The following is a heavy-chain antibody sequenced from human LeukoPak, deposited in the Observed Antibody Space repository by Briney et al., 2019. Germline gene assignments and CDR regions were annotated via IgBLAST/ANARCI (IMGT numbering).Heavy chain of an antibody. D-gene: IGHD6-13*01. CDR1: GYTVTSYG. V-gene: IGHV1-18*04. CDR2: ILAYNGNT. J-gene: IGHJ5*02. CDR3: ARGVTFGSSWYGPYNWFDP. Sequence: ASVKLSCNASGYTVTSYGISWGREAPGQGLGWRGGILAYNGNTNYAQKLQGRVTMTTDTSTSTAYMELRSLRSDDTGVYYCARGVTFGSSWYGPYNWFDPWGQGTLVTVSS.